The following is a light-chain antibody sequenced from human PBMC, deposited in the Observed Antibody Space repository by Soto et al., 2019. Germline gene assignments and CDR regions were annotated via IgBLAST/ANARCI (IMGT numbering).Light chain of an antibody. CDR2: GVT. CDR1: SNDVASNYR. CDR3: ISYTDSSTYV. J-gene: IGLJ1*01. Sequence: VLTQPPSVSGSPGQSVTISCTGTSNDVASNYRVSWYQQPPGTAPQLVIYGVTNRPSGVPDRFSGSRSGNTASLTISGLQAEDEADYFCISYTDSSTYVFGTGTKVTVL. V-gene: IGLV2-18*02.